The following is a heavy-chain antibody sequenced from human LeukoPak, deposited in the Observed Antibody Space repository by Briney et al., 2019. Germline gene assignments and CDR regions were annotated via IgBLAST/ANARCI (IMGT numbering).Heavy chain of an antibody. Sequence: GGSLRLSCAASGFTFSSYWMSWVRQAPGKGLEWVANTKKGGREKYYVDSVRGRFTIYRDNAKTSLYLQMNSLRAEDTAVYYCAREEQWMAKLDSWGERTRVTVSS. D-gene: IGHD6-19*01. CDR1: GFTFSSYW. V-gene: IGHV3-7*01. J-gene: IGHJ4*02. CDR3: AREEQWMAKLDS. CDR2: TKKGGREK.